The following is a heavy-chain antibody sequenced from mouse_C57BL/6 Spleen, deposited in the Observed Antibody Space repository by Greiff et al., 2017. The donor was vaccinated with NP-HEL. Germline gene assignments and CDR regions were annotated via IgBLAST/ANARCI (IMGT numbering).Heavy chain of an antibody. J-gene: IGHJ3*01. CDR1: GFNIKDYY. D-gene: IGHD1-1*01. V-gene: IGHV14-1*01. CDR2: FDPEDGDT. Sequence: VQLQQSGAELVRPGASVKLSCTASGFNIKDYYMHWVKQRPEQGLEWIGRFDPEDGDTEYAPKFQGKATMTADTSSNTAYLQLSSLTSEDTAVYYCTKATVVATRAWFAYWGQGTLVTVSA. CDR3: TKATVVATRAWFAY.